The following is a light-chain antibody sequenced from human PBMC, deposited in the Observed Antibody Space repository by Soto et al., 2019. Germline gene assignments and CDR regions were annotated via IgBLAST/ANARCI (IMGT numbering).Light chain of an antibody. J-gene: IGKJ4*01. CDR2: FAS. CDR1: QSVSNN. Sequence: EIVMTQSPATLSVSPGEKATLSCRASQSVSNNLAWYQQKPGQAPRLLIYFASTRATGIPARFSCSGSGTELTLTISSLQSEDFAVYYCQQYNKWRLTFGGGTKVETK. V-gene: IGKV3-15*01. CDR3: QQYNKWRLT.